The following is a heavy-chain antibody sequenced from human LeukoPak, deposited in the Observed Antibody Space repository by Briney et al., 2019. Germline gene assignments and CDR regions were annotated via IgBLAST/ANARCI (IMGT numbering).Heavy chain of an antibody. Sequence: GGSLRLSCAASGFSFSDYSMNWVRQAPGTGLEWVSFISSYSTYIYYADSLKGRFTISRDNAKNSLYLQMNSLRAEDTAVYYCARDSFAGYDSSGYSSYDYWGQGTLVTVSS. J-gene: IGHJ4*02. CDR3: ARDSFAGYDSSGYSSYDY. CDR2: ISSYSTYI. V-gene: IGHV3-21*01. CDR1: GFSFSDYS. D-gene: IGHD3-22*01.